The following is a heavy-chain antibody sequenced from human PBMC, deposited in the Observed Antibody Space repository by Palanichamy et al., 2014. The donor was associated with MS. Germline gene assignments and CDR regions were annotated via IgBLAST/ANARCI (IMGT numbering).Heavy chain of an antibody. CDR1: GFTFSSYT. CDR3: ARETETWFGVFDY. J-gene: IGHJ4*02. V-gene: IGHV3-48*01. CDR2: ISSSSRTM. Sequence: EVQLVEVWGEAGWSRGGPVRLSCAASGFTFSSYTMNWVRQAPGKGLEWVSYISSSSRTMYLADFVKGRFAISRDNAKNSLYLQMNSLRAEDTAVYYCARETETWFGVFDYWGQGILVTVSS. D-gene: IGHD3-10*01.